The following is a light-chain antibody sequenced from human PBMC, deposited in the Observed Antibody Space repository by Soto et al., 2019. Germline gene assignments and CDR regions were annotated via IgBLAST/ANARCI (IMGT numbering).Light chain of an antibody. CDR1: SSGVGAYNF. V-gene: IGLV2-14*01. CDR2: DVG. J-gene: IGLJ1*01. CDR3: NSYATTSTYV. Sequence: QSALTQPASVSGSPGQSITISCTGTSSGVGAYNFFSWYQQHPGKAPKLMVYDVGNRPSGVSNRFSGSKSGNTASLTICGLQAEDEADYYCNSYATTSTYVFGTGTKLTVL.